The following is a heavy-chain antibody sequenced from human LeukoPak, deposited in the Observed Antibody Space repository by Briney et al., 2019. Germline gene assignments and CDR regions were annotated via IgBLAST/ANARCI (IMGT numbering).Heavy chain of an antibody. CDR2: IYYSGST. J-gene: IGHJ4*02. V-gene: IGHV4-59*08. CDR1: GGSISSYY. CDR3: ASSYYYDSSGYFGTS. Sequence: SETLSLTCTVSGGSISSYYWSWIRQPPGKGLEWIGYIYYSGSTNYNPSLKSRVTISVDTSKNQFSLKLSSVTAADTAVYYCASSYYYDSSGYFGTSWGQGTLVTVSS. D-gene: IGHD3-22*01.